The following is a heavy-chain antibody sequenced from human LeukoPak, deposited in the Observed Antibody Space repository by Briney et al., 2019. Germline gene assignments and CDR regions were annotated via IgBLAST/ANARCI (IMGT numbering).Heavy chain of an antibody. V-gene: IGHV4-30-4*01. CDR3: AKNDNWGFDY. CDR2: ICYSGST. D-gene: IGHD7-27*01. CDR1: GGSISSGDYY. Sequence: SETLSLTCTVSGGSISSGDYYWSWIRQPPGKGLEWIGYICYSGSTYYNPSLKSRVTISVDTSKNQFSLKLSSVTAADTAVYYCAKNDNWGFDYWGQGTLVTVSS. J-gene: IGHJ4*02.